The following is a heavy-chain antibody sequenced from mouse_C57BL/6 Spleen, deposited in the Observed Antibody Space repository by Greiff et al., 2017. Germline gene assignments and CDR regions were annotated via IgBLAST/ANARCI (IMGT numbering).Heavy chain of an antibody. J-gene: IGHJ4*01. CDR3: ARGGYYDDAMDY. CDR2: INPGSGGP. D-gene: IGHD2-4*01. CDR1: GYAFTNYL. Sequence: VQLQQSGAELVRPGTSVKVSCKASGYAFTNYLIEWVKQRPGQGLEWIGVINPGSGGPNYNEKFKGKATLTADKSSSTAYMQLSSLTSEDSAVYFCARGGYYDDAMDYWGQGTSVTVSS. V-gene: IGHV1-54*01.